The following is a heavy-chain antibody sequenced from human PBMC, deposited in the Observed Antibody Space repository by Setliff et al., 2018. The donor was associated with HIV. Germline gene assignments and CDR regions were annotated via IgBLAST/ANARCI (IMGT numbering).Heavy chain of an antibody. J-gene: IGHJ3*02. CDR1: GGSISNYY. CDR3: ARDRPPSTVDMLGAFDR. CDR2: IYTSGST. Sequence: ASETLSLTCTVSGGSISNYYWSWIRQPPGKGLEGIGYIYTSGSTDYNPSLKSRVTISVDTSKNQFSLKLVSVTAADTAVYYCARDRPPSTVDMLGAFDRWGQGTMVTVSS. D-gene: IGHD4-17*01. V-gene: IGHV4-4*08.